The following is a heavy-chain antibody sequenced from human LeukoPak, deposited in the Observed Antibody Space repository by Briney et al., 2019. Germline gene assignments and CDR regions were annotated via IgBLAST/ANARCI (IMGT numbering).Heavy chain of an antibody. CDR3: AFRRDLGLAIDY. V-gene: IGHV4-4*02. CDR1: GFTFSSYAM. Sequence: GSLRLSCAASGFTFSSYAMSWVRQPPGKGLEWIGEIYHSGSTNYNPSLKSRVTISVDKSKNQFSLKLSSVTAADTAVYYCAFRRDLGLAIDYWGQGTLVTVSS. J-gene: IGHJ4*02. CDR2: IYHSGST. D-gene: IGHD3-10*01.